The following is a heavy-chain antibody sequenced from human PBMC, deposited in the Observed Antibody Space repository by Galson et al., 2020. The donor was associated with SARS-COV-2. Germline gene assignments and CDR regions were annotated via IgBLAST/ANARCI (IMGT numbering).Heavy chain of an antibody. CDR2: VSSSGSS. CDR1: GGSIRSGAYY. CDR3: ARSRGWSGTCYLQQ. D-gene: IGHD2-15*01. Sequence: TLSLTCTVSGGSIRSGAYYWSWIRQPPGKGLGWIGCVSSSGSSNYNSAPKSRVSISRDTSKNQFSLRLTSVTAADTAVYYCARSRGWSGTCYLQQWCQGTLVTVSS. V-gene: IGHV4-31*03. J-gene: IGHJ1*01.